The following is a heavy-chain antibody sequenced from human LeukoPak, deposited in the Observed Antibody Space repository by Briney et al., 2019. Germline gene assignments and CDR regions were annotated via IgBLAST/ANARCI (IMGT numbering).Heavy chain of an antibody. V-gene: IGHV3-30-3*01. CDR3: ARAQYYYDSSGSNWDY. J-gene: IGHJ4*02. CDR2: ISYDGSNK. Sequence: GGSLRLTCVVSGSTFSSYVMHWVRQAPGKGLEWVAVISYDGSNKYYADSVKGRFTISRDNSKNTLFLQMNSLRAEDTAVYYCARAQYYYDSSGSNWDYWGQGTLVTVSS. CDR1: GSTFSSYV. D-gene: IGHD3-22*01.